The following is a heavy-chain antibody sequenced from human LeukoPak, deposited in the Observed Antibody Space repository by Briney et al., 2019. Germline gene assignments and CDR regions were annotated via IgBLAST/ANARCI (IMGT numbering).Heavy chain of an antibody. CDR3: AGRGSSSWYNFDY. V-gene: IGHV3-48*01. J-gene: IGHJ4*02. CDR1: GFTFSSYS. D-gene: IGHD6-13*01. Sequence: GGSLRLSCAASGFTFSSYSMNWVRQAPGKGLEWVSYISSSSTIYYADSVKGRFTISRDNAKNSLYLQMNSLRAEDTAVYYCAGRGSSSWYNFDYWGQGTLVTVSS. CDR2: ISSSSTI.